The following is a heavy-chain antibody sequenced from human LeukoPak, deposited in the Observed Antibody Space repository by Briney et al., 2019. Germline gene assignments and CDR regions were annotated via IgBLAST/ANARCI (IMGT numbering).Heavy chain of an antibody. V-gene: IGHV3-13*05. CDR2: IGTAGYP. CDR3: ARGNYHNYCSSTSCYGYFDY. D-gene: IGHD2-2*01. CDR1: GFTFSSYD. J-gene: IGHJ4*02. Sequence: GGSLRLSCAASGFTFSSYDMHWVRQATGKGLEWVSAIGTAGYPYYSGSVKGRFTISRENAKNSLYLQMNSLRAGDTAVYYCARGNYHNYCSSTSCYGYFDYWGQGTLVTVSS.